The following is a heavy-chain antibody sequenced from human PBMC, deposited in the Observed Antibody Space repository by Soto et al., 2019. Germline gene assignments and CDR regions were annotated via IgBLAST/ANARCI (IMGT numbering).Heavy chain of an antibody. CDR2: MNPNSGNT. CDR3: ARYYDFWSGYSYNWFDP. D-gene: IGHD3-3*01. V-gene: IGHV1-8*01. Sequence: ASVKVSCKASGYTFTSYDINWVRQATGQGLEWMGWMNPNSGNTGYAQKFQGRVTMTRTTSISTAYMELSSLRSEDTAVYYCARYYDFWSGYSYNWFDPWGQGTLVTVSS. CDR1: GYTFTSYD. J-gene: IGHJ5*02.